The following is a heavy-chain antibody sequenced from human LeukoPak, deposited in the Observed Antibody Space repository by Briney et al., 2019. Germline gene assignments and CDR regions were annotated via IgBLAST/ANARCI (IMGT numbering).Heavy chain of an antibody. CDR2: ISASGRST. J-gene: IGHJ4*02. V-gene: IGHV3-23*01. D-gene: IGHD3-16*02. CDR3: AKSNKRGVIVPPYFDY. CDR1: GFTFSSSA. Sequence: PGGSLRLSCAASGFTFSSSAMSWVRQVPGKGLEWVSGISASGRSTYYADSVRGRFTISRDNSKNTLYLQMNSLRAEDTAVYYCAKSNKRGVIVPPYFDYWGQGTLVTVSS.